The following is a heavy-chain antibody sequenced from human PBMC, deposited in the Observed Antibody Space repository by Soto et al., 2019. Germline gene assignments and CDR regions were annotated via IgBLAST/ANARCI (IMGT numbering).Heavy chain of an antibody. J-gene: IGHJ5*02. CDR2: IYYRGST. CDR3: ASGYCSGGSCLILDP. Sequence: SETLSLTCTVSGGSISSYYWSWIRQPPGKGLEWIGYIYYRGSTNYNPSLKSRVTISVDTSKNQFSLKLSSVTAADTAVYYCASGYCSGGSCLILDPWGQGTLVTVSS. D-gene: IGHD2-15*01. V-gene: IGHV4-59*01. CDR1: GGSISSYY.